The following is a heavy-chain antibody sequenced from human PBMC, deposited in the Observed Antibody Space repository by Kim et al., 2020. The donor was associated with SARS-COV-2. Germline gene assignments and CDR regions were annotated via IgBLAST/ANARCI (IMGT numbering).Heavy chain of an antibody. CDR2: NY. D-gene: IGHD2-21*02. V-gene: IGHV3-30*01. CDR3: ARELSDCGWDY. J-gene: IGHJ4*02. Sequence: NYNYADSEKGRFTVSRDNSKSTLYLQMNSLRAEDTAVYYCARELSDCGWDYWGQGTLVTVSS.